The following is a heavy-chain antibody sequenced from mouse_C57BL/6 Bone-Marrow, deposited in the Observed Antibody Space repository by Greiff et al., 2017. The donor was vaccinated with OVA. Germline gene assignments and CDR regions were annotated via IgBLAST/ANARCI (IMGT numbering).Heavy chain of an antibody. J-gene: IGHJ3*01. CDR2: LRDGGSYT. D-gene: IGHD1-1*01. CDR1: GFPFSSSA. V-gene: IGHV5-4*01. Sequence: VQVVESGGGLVQPGGSLKLSCAASGFPFSSSAMSWFRQTPEKRLEWVATLRDGGSYTYYPDNVQGRFTISRANAKNNLYLQMSHLKSEDTAMYYCARAYYDGSSPSAYWGQGTLVTVSA. CDR3: ARAYYDGSSPSAY.